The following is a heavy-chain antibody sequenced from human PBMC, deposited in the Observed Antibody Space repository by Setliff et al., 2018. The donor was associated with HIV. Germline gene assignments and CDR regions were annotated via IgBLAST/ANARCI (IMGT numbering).Heavy chain of an antibody. J-gene: IGHJ4*02. D-gene: IGHD2-2*01. Sequence: SETLSLTCAVSGYSISSGYYWGWIRQPPGKGLEWIGSIYYSGSTYYNPSLRSRVTISGDMSKNQFSLNLSSVTAADTAVYYCARHEPTLGYCSSTSCYWAMWGQGTLVTVSS. CDR2: IYYSGST. CDR3: ARHEPTLGYCSSTSCYWAM. V-gene: IGHV4-38-2*01. CDR1: GYSISSGYY.